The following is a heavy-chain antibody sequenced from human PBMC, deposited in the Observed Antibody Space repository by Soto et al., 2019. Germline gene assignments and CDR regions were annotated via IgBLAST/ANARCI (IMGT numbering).Heavy chain of an antibody. CDR2: IYYSGST. CDR3: ARHSTPSYSSSWSHFDY. V-gene: IGHV4-39*01. D-gene: IGHD6-13*01. CDR1: GGSISSSSYY. J-gene: IGHJ4*02. Sequence: QLQLQESGPGLVKPSETLSLTCTVSGGSISSSSYYWGWIRQPPGKGLEWIGSIYYSGSTYYNPSLKSRVTISVDTSKNQFSLKLSSVTAADTAVYYCARHSTPSYSSSWSHFDYWGQGTLVTVSS.